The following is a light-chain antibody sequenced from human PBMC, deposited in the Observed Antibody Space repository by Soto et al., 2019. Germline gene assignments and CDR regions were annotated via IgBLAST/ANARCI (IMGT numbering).Light chain of an antibody. J-gene: IGKJ2*01. V-gene: IGKV3-15*01. Sequence: ETVMTQSPATLSVSPGKRVTLSCRASQSISSNLAWYQQKPGQAPRLLISGASTRATDIPARFSGSGSGTEFTLTIGSLQSEDSAVYYCQQYNNWPPYTFGQGTKLEI. CDR2: GAS. CDR1: QSISSN. CDR3: QQYNNWPPYT.